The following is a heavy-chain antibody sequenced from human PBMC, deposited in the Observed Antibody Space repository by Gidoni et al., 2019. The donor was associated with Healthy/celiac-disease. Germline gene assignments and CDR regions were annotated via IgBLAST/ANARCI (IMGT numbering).Heavy chain of an antibody. CDR1: GGSISSSSYY. D-gene: IGHD1-7*01. CDR2: IYYSGST. J-gene: IGHJ5*02. CDR3: ARAGTTHESNWFDP. Sequence: QLQLQESGPGLVKPSETLSLTCTVSGGSISSSSYYWGWIRQPPGKGLEWIGSIYYSGSTYYNPSLKSRVTISVDTSKNQFSLKLSSVTAADTAVYYCARAGTTHESNWFDPWGQGTLVTVSS. V-gene: IGHV4-39*01.